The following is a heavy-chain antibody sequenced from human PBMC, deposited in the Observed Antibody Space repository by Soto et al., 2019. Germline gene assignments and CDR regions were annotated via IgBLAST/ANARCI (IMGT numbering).Heavy chain of an antibody. D-gene: IGHD3-10*01. CDR3: ARYGSGILAYYYYGMDV. V-gene: IGHV4-59*01. J-gene: IGHJ6*02. CDR1: GGSISSCY. Sequence: KASETLSLTCTVSGGSISSCYWSWIRQPPGKGLEWIGYIYYSGSTNYNPSLKSRVTISVDTSKNQFSLKLSSVTAADTAVYYCARYGSGILAYYYYGMDVWGQGTTVTVSS. CDR2: IYYSGST.